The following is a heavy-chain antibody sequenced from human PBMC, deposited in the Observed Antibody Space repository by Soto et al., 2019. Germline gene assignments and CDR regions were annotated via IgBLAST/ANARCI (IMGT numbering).Heavy chain of an antibody. Sequence: QVQLQESGPGLVKPSQTLSLTCTVSGGSISSGDYYWSWIRQPPGKGLEWLGYIYYSGSTYSNPSLKSRVTISVDTSKNHFSLKLSSVTAADTAVYYCARDIRVVVAAIDGGLWRIDPSGYNRWFDPWGQGTLVTVSS. J-gene: IGHJ5*02. V-gene: IGHV4-30-4*01. CDR3: ARDIRVVVAAIDGGLWRIDPSGYNRWFDP. CDR2: IYYSGST. D-gene: IGHD2-15*01. CDR1: GGSISSGDYY.